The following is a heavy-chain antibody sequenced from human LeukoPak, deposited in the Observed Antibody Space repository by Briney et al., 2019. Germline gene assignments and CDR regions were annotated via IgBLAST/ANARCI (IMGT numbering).Heavy chain of an antibody. D-gene: IGHD4-17*01. CDR1: GGSISSYY. Sequence: SETLSLTCTVSGGSISSYYWSWIRQPAGKGLEWIWRIYTSGSTNYNPSLKSRVTMSVDTSKNQFSLKLSSVTAADTAVYYCASTHDYGDYPFDYWGKGTLVTVSS. V-gene: IGHV4-4*07. J-gene: IGHJ4*02. CDR2: IYTSGST. CDR3: ASTHDYGDYPFDY.